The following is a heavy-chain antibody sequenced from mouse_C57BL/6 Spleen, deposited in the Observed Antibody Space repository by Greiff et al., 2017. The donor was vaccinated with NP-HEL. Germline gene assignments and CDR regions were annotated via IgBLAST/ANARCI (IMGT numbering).Heavy chain of an antibody. J-gene: IGHJ1*03. Sequence: LQESGPGLVKPSQSLSLTCSVTGYSITSGYYWNWIRQFPGNKLEWMGYISYDGSNNYNPSLKNRISITRDTSKNQFFLKLNSVTTEDTATYYGARVYYYGSPYFDVWGTGTTVTVSS. CDR2: ISYDGSN. CDR1: GYSITSGYY. D-gene: IGHD1-1*01. CDR3: ARVYYYGSPYFDV. V-gene: IGHV3-6*01.